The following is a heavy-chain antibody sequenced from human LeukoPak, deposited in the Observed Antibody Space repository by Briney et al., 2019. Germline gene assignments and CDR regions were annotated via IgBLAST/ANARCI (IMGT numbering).Heavy chain of an antibody. CDR1: GFTFSSYG. V-gene: IGHV3-23*01. CDR3: ARAGQGAFDI. J-gene: IGHJ3*02. CDR2: ISGSGGST. Sequence: GGSLRLSCAASGFTFSSYGMSWVRQAPGKGLEWVSAISGSGGSTYYADSVKGRFTISRDNSKNTLYLQMNSLRAEDTAVYYCARAGQGAFDIWGQGTMVTVSS.